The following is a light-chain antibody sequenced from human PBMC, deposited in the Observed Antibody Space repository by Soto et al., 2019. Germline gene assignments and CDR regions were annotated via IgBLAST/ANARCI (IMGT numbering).Light chain of an antibody. J-gene: IGKJ4*01. V-gene: IGKV3-20*01. CDR1: QSLSSTY. CDR2: GAS. Sequence: EIVLTQSPGTLSLSPGERATLSCRASQSLSSTYLAWYQQKLGQAPRLLIYGASTRATGIPDRFSGSGSGTDFTLTISRLEPEYSAVYYCQQYGSSPLTFGGGTKVQIK. CDR3: QQYGSSPLT.